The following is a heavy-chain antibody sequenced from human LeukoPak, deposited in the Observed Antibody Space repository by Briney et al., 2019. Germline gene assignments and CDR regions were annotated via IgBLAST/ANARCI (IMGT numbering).Heavy chain of an antibody. CDR1: GFTFSSYA. CDR3: ARESYDYVWGSYRPGEY. CDR2: ISGSGGNT. D-gene: IGHD3-16*02. V-gene: IGHV3-23*01. J-gene: IGHJ4*02. Sequence: GGSLRLSCAASGFTFSSYAMSWVRQAPGKGLEWVSAISGSGGNTYYADSVKGRFTISRDNSKNTLYLQMNSLRAEDTAVYYCARESYDYVWGSYRPGEYWGQGTLVTVSS.